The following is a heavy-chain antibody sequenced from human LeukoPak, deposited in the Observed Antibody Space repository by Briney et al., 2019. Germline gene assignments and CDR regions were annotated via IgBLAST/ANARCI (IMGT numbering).Heavy chain of an antibody. CDR1: GYTFTGYY. V-gene: IGHV1-2*02. J-gene: IGHJ4*02. CDR2: INPDSGGT. Sequence: ASVKVSCKASGYTFTGYYMHWVRQAPGQGLEWMGWINPDSGGTNYAQKLQGRVTMTRDTSISTAYMELSRLRSDDAAVYYCARMAMEGGYYFDYWGQGTLVTVSS. D-gene: IGHD2-8*01. CDR3: ARMAMEGGYYFDY.